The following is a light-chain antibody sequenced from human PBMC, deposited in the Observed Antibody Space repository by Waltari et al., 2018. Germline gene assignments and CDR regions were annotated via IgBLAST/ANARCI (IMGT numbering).Light chain of an antibody. CDR3: SSKTSSSTVV. J-gene: IGLJ2*01. CDR2: DVR. Sequence: QSALTQPAAASGPPGQSITLPCTGTSRYVGGYNCVSWYQHHPGKAPKPLVFDVRNRPSGASNRFSGSKSGNTASLTIAGLQAGDEADYYCSSKTSSSTVVFGGGTKLTVL. CDR1: SRYVGGYNC. V-gene: IGLV2-14*03.